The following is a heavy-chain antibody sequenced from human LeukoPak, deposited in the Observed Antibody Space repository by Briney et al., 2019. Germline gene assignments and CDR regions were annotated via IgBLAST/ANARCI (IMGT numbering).Heavy chain of an antibody. CDR2: ISSSGRT. CDR3: ARGYYEPFES. CDR1: GFSITAYT. Sequence: ASETLSLTCTVSGFSITAYTWNWIRQSPGKGLEWIGYISSSGRTDYNPSLKSRLTISLDTSKNQFSLILISLTAADTAVYYCARGYYEPFESWGTGTLVTVSS. V-gene: IGHV4-59*01. D-gene: IGHD3-22*01. J-gene: IGHJ4*02.